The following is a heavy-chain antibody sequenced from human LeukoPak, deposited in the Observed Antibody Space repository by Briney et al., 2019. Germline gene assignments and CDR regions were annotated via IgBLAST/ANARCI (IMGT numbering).Heavy chain of an antibody. J-gene: IGHJ5*02. CDR1: GFTFSSYG. D-gene: IGHD2-8*01. CDR2: IRYDGSNK. Sequence: GGSLRLSCAASGFTFSSYGMHWVRQAPGKGLEWVAFIRYDGSNKYYADSVKGRFTISRDNSKNTLYLQMNSLRAEDTAVYYCVRVSGFCTNGVCPSFDPWGQGTLVTVSS. CDR3: VRVSGFCTNGVCPSFDP. V-gene: IGHV3-30*02.